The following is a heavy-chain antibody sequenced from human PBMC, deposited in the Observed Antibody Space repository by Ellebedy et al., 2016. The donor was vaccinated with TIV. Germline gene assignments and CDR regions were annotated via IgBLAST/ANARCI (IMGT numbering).Heavy chain of an antibody. Sequence: GESLKISCAASGFTFSNHWMHWVRQAPGKGLVWVSRIDTDGSSTSYADSVKGRFTISRDNAKNTLYLQMNSLRAEDTAVYYCARERNYYFDLWGRGTLVTVSS. V-gene: IGHV3-74*01. CDR3: ARERNYYFDL. CDR1: GFTFSNHW. CDR2: IDTDGSST. J-gene: IGHJ2*01. D-gene: IGHD1-7*01.